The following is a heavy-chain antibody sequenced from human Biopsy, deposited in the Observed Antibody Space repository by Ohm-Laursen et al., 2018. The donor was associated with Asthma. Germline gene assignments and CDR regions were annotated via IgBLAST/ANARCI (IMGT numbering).Heavy chain of an antibody. D-gene: IGHD3-3*02. CDR1: GFTFGDYW. J-gene: IGHJ6*02. CDR3: ARTFHFWSPYHAEHYQL. CDR2: IKHDGTEK. V-gene: IGHV3-7*01. Sequence: SLRFSCAASGFTFGDYWMSWVRQVPGKGLEWVANIKHDGTEKNHVDSLKGRFTISRDNAKNSLYLQMNSLRAEDTAVYYCARTFHFWSPYHAEHYQLRGQGTTVIVSS.